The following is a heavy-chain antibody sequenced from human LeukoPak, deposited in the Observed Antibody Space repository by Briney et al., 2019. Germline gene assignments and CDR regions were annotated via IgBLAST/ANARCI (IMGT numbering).Heavy chain of an antibody. CDR3: ARPKAVAGTISAFDI. CDR1: GYSFTSYW. Sequence: GESLKISCKGSGYSFTSYWIGWVRQMPGKGLKWMGIIYPGDSDARYSPSFQGQVTISADKSISTAYLQWSSLKASDTAMYYCARPKAVAGTISAFDIWGQGTMVTVSS. J-gene: IGHJ3*02. CDR2: IYPGDSDA. V-gene: IGHV5-51*01. D-gene: IGHD6-19*01.